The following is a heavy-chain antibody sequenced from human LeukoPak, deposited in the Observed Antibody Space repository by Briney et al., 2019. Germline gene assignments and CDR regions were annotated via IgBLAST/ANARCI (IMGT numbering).Heavy chain of an antibody. CDR1: GYTFTSYD. J-gene: IGHJ4*02. V-gene: IGHV1-8*01. CDR3: AIDVGSYYDY. Sequence: GASVKVSCKASGYTFTSYDINWVRQATGQGLEWMGWMNPNSGNTGHAQKFQGRVTMTRNTSISTAYMELSSLRSEDTAVYYCAIDVGSYYDYWGQGTLVTVSS. CDR2: MNPNSGNT. D-gene: IGHD1-26*01.